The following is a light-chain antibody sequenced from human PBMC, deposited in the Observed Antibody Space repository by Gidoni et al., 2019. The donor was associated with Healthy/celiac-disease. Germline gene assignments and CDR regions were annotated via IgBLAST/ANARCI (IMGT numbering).Light chain of an antibody. CDR1: NIGSKN. V-gene: IGLV3-9*01. Sequence: SYELTQPLSVSVALGQTARITCGGNNIGSKNVHWYQQKPGQTPVLFIYRDSNRPSGIPERFSGSNSGNTATLTISRAQAGDEADYYCQVWDSSIVVFGGGTKLTVL. CDR2: RDS. CDR3: QVWDSSIVV. J-gene: IGLJ2*01.